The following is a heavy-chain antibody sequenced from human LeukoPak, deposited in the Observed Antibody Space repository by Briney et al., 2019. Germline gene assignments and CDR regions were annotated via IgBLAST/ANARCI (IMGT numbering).Heavy chain of an antibody. CDR1: GGTFSSYA. D-gene: IGHD3-22*01. J-gene: IGHJ4*02. CDR2: IIPIFGTA. CDR3: ARVIIVRTRPLDYYDSSGHFDY. V-gene: IGHV1-69*01. Sequence: SVKVSCKASGGTFSSYAISWVRQAPGQGLEWMEGIIPIFGTANYAQKFQGRVTITADESTSTAYMELSSLRSEDTAVYYCARVIIVRTRPLDYYDSSGHFDYWGQGTLVTVSS.